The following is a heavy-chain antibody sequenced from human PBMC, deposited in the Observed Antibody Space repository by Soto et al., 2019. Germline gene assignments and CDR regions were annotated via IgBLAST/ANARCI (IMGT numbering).Heavy chain of an antibody. D-gene: IGHD6-19*01. CDR2: IYSNGNT. CDR1: GVTVSSNY. Sequence: PGGSLRLSCAASGVTVSSNYMSWVRQAPGKGLEWVSVIYSNGNTYYADSVKGRFTISSDSSKNTLFLQMNRLRDEDTAVYYCARGCGAVAGNGNYYYSLDAWGQGTAVTVSS. J-gene: IGHJ6*02. V-gene: IGHV3-53*01. CDR3: ARGCGAVAGNGNYYYSLDA.